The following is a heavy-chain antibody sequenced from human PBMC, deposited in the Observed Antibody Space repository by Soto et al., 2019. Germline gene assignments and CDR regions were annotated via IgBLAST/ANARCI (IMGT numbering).Heavy chain of an antibody. CDR1: GFTFDDYA. Sequence: GGSLRLSCAASGFTFDDYAMHWVRQVPGKGLEWVSGINWNSGSIGYGDSVKGRFAISRDNAKNSLHLQMNSLSAEDTAFYYCVKDESINWYSGHFRHWGQGTLVTV. CDR2: INWNSGSI. V-gene: IGHV3-9*01. J-gene: IGHJ1*01. CDR3: VKDESINWYSGHFRH. D-gene: IGHD6-13*01.